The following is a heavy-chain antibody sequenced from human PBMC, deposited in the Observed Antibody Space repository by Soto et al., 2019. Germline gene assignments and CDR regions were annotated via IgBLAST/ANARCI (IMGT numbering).Heavy chain of an antibody. J-gene: IGHJ6*03. CDR3: ARGSFGAGSFRAYMDV. D-gene: IGHD3-10*01. CDR2: IGTAGDP. V-gene: IGHV3-13*05. CDR1: GFTFSSYD. Sequence: EVQLVESGGDLVQPGGSLRLSCAASGFTFSSYDMHWVRQAAGKGLEWVSAIGTAGDPYYTDSAKGRFAISRENDQNSLFLQMNSLRAGDTAVYYCARGSFGAGSFRAYMDVWGRGTTVTVSS.